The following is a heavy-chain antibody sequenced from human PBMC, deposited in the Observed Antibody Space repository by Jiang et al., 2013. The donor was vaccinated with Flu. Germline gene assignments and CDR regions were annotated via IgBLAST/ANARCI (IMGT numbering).Heavy chain of an antibody. V-gene: IGHV1-69*01. CDR1: SYA. D-gene: IGHD3-22*01. J-gene: IGHJ3*02. Sequence: SYAISWVRQAPGQGLEWMGGIIPIFGIANYAQKFQGRVTITADESTSTAYMELSSLRSEDTAVYYCASARALADYYDSSGYMGKDAFDIWGQGTMVTVSS. CDR3: ASARALADYYDSSGYMGKDAFDI. CDR2: IIPIFGIA.